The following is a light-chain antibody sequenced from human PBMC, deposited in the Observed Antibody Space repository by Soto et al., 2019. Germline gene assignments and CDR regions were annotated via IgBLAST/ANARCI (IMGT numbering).Light chain of an antibody. CDR1: SSDIGGYDY. CDR2: DVS. V-gene: IGLV2-14*01. J-gene: IGLJ1*01. CDR3: NSYTTSSSLYV. Sequence: QSALTQPASVSGSPGQSITISCTGTSSDIGGYDYVSWYQQYPGKAPKLMIYDVSNRPSGVSDRFSGSKSANTASLTISGLQAEDEADYYCNSYTTSSSLYVFGTGTKPTVL.